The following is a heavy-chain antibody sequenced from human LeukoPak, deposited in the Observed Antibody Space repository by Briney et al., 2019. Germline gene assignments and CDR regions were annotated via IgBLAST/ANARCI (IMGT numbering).Heavy chain of an antibody. J-gene: IGHJ4*02. D-gene: IGHD1-26*01. CDR3: ARAEWELPGDFDY. Sequence: SETLSFTCTVSGGSISSSSYYWGWIRQPPGKGLEWIGSIYYSGSTYYNPSLKSRVTISVDTSKNQFSLKLSSVTAADTAVYYCARAEWELPGDFDYWGQGTLVTVSS. V-gene: IGHV4-39*07. CDR1: GGSISSSSYY. CDR2: IYYSGST.